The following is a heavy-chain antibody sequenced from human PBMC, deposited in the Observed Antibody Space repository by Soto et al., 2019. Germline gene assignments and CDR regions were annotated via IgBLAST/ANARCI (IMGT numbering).Heavy chain of an antibody. V-gene: IGHV4-39*01. Sequence: QLQMQESGPGLVKTSETLSLTCTVSGGSISSSSYYWGWISQAPGKGLEWIGNIYYTESTYYNPSLKSRVTISVDRSKNQFSLRLSAVTAADTAVYYCARPETVTPLYAFDIWGQGTMVTVSS. CDR1: GGSISSSSYY. CDR3: ARPETVTPLYAFDI. J-gene: IGHJ3*02. D-gene: IGHD4-17*01. CDR2: IYYTEST.